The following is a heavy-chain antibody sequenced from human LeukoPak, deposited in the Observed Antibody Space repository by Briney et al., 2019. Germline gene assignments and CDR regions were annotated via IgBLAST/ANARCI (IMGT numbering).Heavy chain of an antibody. CDR2: IKQDGSEK. Sequence: GGSLRLSCAASGFTFSSYWMSWVRQAPGKGLEWVANIKQDGSEKYYVDSVKGRFTISRDNAKNSLYLQMNSLRAEDTAVYYCARGGSSSWDSMGWYLDLWGRGTLVTVSS. J-gene: IGHJ2*01. CDR3: ARGGSSSWDSMGWYLDL. CDR1: GFTFSSYW. D-gene: IGHD6-13*01. V-gene: IGHV3-7*01.